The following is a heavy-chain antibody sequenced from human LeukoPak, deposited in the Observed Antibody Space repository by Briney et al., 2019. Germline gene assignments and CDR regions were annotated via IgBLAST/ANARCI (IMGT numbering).Heavy chain of an antibody. D-gene: IGHD4/OR15-4a*01. Sequence: GGSLRLSCAASGFSFNSYGMHWVRQAPGKGLEWVAVISYDGSNKYYTDSVEGRFTISRDNSKNTLFLQMNSLRGEDTAVYYCAKLWAYGGYGMDVWGQGTTVTVSS. J-gene: IGHJ6*02. CDR2: ISYDGSNK. CDR3: AKLWAYGGYGMDV. CDR1: GFSFNSYG. V-gene: IGHV3-30*18.